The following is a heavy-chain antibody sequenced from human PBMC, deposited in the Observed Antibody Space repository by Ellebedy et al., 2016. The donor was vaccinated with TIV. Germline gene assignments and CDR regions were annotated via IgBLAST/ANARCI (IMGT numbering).Heavy chain of an antibody. CDR1: GFTFSNYD. CDR3: ARATEGLDY. V-gene: IGHV3-13*01. Sequence: PGGSLRLSCAASGFTFSNYDMHWVRQSTGKGPEWVSAIGSAGHTYYPGSVKGRFTISRENAKNSLYLQLNSLRAGDTAVYYCARATEGLDYWGQGTTVTVSS. J-gene: IGHJ4*02. CDR2: IGSAGHT. D-gene: IGHD1-14*01.